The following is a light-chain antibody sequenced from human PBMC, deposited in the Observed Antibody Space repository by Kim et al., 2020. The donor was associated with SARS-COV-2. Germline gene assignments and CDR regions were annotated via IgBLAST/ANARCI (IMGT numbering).Light chain of an antibody. CDR1: QSVSSSY. CDR2: GAS. Sequence: LAPGKRASLSCRASQSVSSSYLAWYQQKPGQAPRRLIYGASSRATGIPDRFSGSGSGTDFTLTISRLEPEDFAVYYCQQYGSSRTFGQGTKVDIK. J-gene: IGKJ1*01. CDR3: QQYGSSRT. V-gene: IGKV3-20*01.